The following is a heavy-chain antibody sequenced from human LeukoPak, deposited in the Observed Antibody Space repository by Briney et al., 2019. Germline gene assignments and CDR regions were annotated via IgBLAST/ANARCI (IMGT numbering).Heavy chain of an antibody. D-gene: IGHD3-10*01. Sequence: SETLSLTCTVSGGPISSYYWSWIRQPAGKGLEWIGRIYTSGSTNYNPSLKSRVTMSVDTSKNQFSLKLSSVTAADTAVYYCARGPLIRSGSDFDYWGQGTLVTVSS. CDR2: IYTSGST. V-gene: IGHV4-4*07. J-gene: IGHJ4*02. CDR3: ARGPLIRSGSDFDY. CDR1: GGPISSYY.